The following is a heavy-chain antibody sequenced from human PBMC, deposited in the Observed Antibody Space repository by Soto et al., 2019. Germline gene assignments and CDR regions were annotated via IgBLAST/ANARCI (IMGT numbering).Heavy chain of an antibody. V-gene: IGHV3-9*01. J-gene: IGHJ4*02. Sequence: EVQLVESGGGLVQPGRSLRLSCEASGFTFDDYAMHWVRQAPGKGLEWVSGISWNSGTRGYADSVEGRFTISRDNAKNSLYLQMNSLRAEDTALYYCTKYIFGISSAGGQFSYWGQGTLVTVSS. CDR3: TKYIFGISSAGGQFSY. CDR1: GFTFDDYA. CDR2: ISWNSGTR. D-gene: IGHD3-3*02.